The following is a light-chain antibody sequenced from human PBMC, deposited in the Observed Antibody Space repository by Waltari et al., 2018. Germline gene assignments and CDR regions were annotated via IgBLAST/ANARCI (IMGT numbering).Light chain of an antibody. CDR3: QQSYSTPLT. J-gene: IGKJ4*01. CDR2: AAS. CDR1: QSISSY. Sequence: DIQMTQSPSSLSASVGDRVTLTCRASQSISSYLNWYQQKPGKAPKLLIYAASSLQSGVPSRFSGSGSGTDCTLTISSLQPEDFATYYCQQSYSTPLTFGGGTKVEIK. V-gene: IGKV1-39*01.